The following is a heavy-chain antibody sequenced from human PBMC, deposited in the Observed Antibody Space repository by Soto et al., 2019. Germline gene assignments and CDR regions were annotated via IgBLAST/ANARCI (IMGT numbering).Heavy chain of an antibody. V-gene: IGHV3-33*01. CDR3: VRDNSFYFDY. D-gene: IGHD3-16*02. CDR1: GFTFTDFG. CDR2: IWYDGSNK. Sequence: QVHLVESGGGVVQPGRSLRLSCAASGFTFTDFGMHWVRQAPGKGLEWVAVIWYDGSNKYYADSVKGRFTISRDDSENTLYLQMNSLRAEDTAVYYCVRDNSFYFDYWGQGTLVTVSS. J-gene: IGHJ4*02.